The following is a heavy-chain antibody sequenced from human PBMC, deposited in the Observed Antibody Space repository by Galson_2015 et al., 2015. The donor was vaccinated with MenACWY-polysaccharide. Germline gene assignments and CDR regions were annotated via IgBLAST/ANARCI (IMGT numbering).Heavy chain of an antibody. Sequence: SLRLSCAASGFTFSSYSMNWVRQAPGKGLEWVSYISSSGSIIYYADSVKGRFTISRDNAKNSVYLQMNSLRGEDTAVYYCAREGLTDSYFDYWGQGILGTVSS. CDR3: AREGLTDSYFDY. CDR1: GFTFSSYS. D-gene: IGHD3-9*01. V-gene: IGHV3-48*01. CDR2: ISSSGSII. J-gene: IGHJ4*02.